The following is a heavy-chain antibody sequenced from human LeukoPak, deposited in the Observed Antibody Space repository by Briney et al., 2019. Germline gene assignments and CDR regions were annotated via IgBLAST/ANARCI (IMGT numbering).Heavy chain of an antibody. CDR2: IYHSGST. J-gene: IGHJ4*02. CDR3: ARGVGTGRSTSDGYDY. D-gene: IGHD2-2*01. Sequence: SETLSLTCAVSGYSISSGYYWGWIRQPPGKGLEWIGSIYHSGSTYYNPSLKSRVTISVDTSKNQFSLKLSSVTAADTAVYYCARGVGTGRSTSDGYDYWGQGTLVTVSS. CDR1: GYSISSGYY. V-gene: IGHV4-38-2*01.